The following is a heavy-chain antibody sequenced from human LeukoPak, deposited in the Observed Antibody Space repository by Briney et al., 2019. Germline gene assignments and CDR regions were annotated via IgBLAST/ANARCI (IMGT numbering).Heavy chain of an antibody. Sequence: GGSLRLPCAASGFSFSSYAMSWVRQAPGRGLEWVSAISGSGDSTYYADSVKGRFTISRDNSKNTLYLQMNSLRAEDTAVYHCAKVGPIAAAGYGTFDIWGQGTMVTVSS. CDR1: GFSFSSYA. CDR3: AKVGPIAAAGYGTFDI. J-gene: IGHJ3*02. CDR2: ISGSGDST. D-gene: IGHD6-13*01. V-gene: IGHV3-23*01.